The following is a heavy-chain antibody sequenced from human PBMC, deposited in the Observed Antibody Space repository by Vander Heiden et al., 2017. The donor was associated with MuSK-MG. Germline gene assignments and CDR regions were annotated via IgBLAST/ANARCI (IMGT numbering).Heavy chain of an antibody. V-gene: IGHV3-49*03. J-gene: IGHJ4*02. CDR2: IRSKAYGGTT. CDR1: GFTCGDYA. Sequence: EVQLVESGGGLVQPGRSLRLSCTASGFTCGDYAMSWFRQAPGKGLEWVGLIRSKAYGGTTEYAASVKGRFTISRDDSKSIAYLQMNSLKTEDTAVYYCTRSLYDYVWGSSDYWGQGTLVTVSS. CDR3: TRSLYDYVWGSSDY. D-gene: IGHD3-16*01.